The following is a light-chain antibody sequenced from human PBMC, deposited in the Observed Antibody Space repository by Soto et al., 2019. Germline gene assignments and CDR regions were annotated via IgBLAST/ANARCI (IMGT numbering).Light chain of an antibody. J-gene: IGKJ1*01. CDR1: QSVSSSY. Sequence: EIVLTQSPGTLSLSPGERATLSCRASQSVSSSYLAWYQQKPGQAPRLLIYGASSRATGIPDRFSGSGSGTDFTLTISRLEPGDFALYYCQQYNNWPPTFGQGTKVDIK. V-gene: IGKV3-20*01. CDR3: QQYNNWPPT. CDR2: GAS.